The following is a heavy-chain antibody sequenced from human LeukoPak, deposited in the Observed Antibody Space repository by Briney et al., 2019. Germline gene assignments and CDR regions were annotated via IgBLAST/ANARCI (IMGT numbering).Heavy chain of an antibody. D-gene: IGHD3-22*01. CDR3: ASIRNTYYYDPDAFDI. Sequence: PSETLSLTCAVYGGSFSGYYWSWIRQPPGKGLEWIGEINHSGSTNHNPSLKSRVTISVDTSKNQFSLKLSSVTAADTAVYYCASIRNTYYYDPDAFDIWGQGTMVTVSS. J-gene: IGHJ3*02. CDR1: GGSFSGYY. CDR2: INHSGST. V-gene: IGHV4-34*01.